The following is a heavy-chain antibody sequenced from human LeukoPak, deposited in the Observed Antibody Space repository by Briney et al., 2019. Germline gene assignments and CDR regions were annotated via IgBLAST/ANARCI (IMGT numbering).Heavy chain of an antibody. CDR3: ARARYHDAFDI. Sequence: GGSLRLSCAASGFTFSSYWMHWVRQAPGKGLVWVSRINSDGSSTSYADSVKGRFTISRVNAKNTLYLQMNSLRAEDTAVYYCARARYHDAFDIWGQGTMVTVSS. V-gene: IGHV3-74*01. CDR1: GFTFSSYW. D-gene: IGHD2-2*01. J-gene: IGHJ3*02. CDR2: INSDGSST.